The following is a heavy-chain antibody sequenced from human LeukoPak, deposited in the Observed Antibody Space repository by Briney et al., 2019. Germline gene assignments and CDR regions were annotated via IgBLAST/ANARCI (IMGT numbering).Heavy chain of an antibody. V-gene: IGHV1-18*01. D-gene: IGHD5-24*01. CDR1: GYTFTSYG. J-gene: IGHJ4*02. CDR3: ARDKSMAYFDY. Sequence: AASVKVSCKASGYTFTSYGISGVRQAPGQGLEWMGWINAYNGNTNYAQKLQGRVTMTTDTSTSTAYMELRSLRSDDTAVYYCARDKSMAYFDYWGQGTLVTVPS. CDR2: INAYNGNT.